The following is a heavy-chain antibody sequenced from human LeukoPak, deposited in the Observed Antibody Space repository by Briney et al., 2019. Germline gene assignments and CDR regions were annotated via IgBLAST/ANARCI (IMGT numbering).Heavy chain of an antibody. V-gene: IGHV1-2*02. CDR3: AREGWAARPTIDAFDI. D-gene: IGHD6-6*01. J-gene: IGHJ3*02. CDR2: INPKSGGT. Sequence: ASVTVSCKASGYTFTGYYMHWVRQAPGQGLEWMGWINPKSGGTNYAQKFPGRVTMTRDTSISTAYMELSRLRSDDTAVYYCAREGWAARPTIDAFDIWGQGTMVTVSS. CDR1: GYTFTGYY.